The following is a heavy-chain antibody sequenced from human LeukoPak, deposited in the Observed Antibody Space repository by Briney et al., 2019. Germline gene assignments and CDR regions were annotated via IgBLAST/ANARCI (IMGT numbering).Heavy chain of an antibody. CDR1: GLTFSSYA. J-gene: IGHJ4*02. CDR3: AKEGSSAWHYSFDY. V-gene: IGHV3-23*01. Sequence: PGGSLRLSCVASGLTFSSYAMTWVRQAPGKGLEWVSAVSGSGSSTYYADSVKGRFTISRDNSKNTVYLQMNTLRAEDTAIYYCAKEGSSAWHYSFDYWGQGTLVTVSS. CDR2: VSGSGSST. D-gene: IGHD6-19*01.